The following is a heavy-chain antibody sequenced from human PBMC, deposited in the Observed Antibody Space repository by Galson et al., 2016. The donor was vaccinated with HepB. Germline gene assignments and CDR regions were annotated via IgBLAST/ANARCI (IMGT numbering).Heavy chain of an antibody. J-gene: IGHJ6*04. D-gene: IGHD4-23*01. V-gene: IGHV3-53*05. CDR2: IYSGGTT. CDR3: ARDELRYGMDV. CDR1: GFTVSSHY. Sequence: LRLSCSVSGFTVSSHYMSWGRQAPGEGLEGGSVIYSGGTTDYAVSVKGRFTISRDESKNTLYLQMNSLRGDDTAVYFCARDELRYGMDVWGKGTTVTVSS.